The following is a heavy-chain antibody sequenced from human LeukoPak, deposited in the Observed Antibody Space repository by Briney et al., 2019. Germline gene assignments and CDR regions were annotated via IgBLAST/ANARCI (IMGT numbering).Heavy chain of an antibody. D-gene: IGHD2-2*01. V-gene: IGHV3-30-3*01. J-gene: IGHJ4*02. CDR1: GFTFSSYA. Sequence: GGSLRLSCAASGFTFSSYAMHWVRQAPGKGLEWVAVISYDGSNKYYADSVKGRFTISRDNSKNTLYLQMNSLRAEDTAVYYCAREKDIVVVPAAPGAFDYWGQGTLVTVSS. CDR3: AREKDIVVVPAAPGAFDY. CDR2: ISYDGSNK.